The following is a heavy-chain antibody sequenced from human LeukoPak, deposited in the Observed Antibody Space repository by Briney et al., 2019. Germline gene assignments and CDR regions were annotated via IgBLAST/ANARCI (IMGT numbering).Heavy chain of an antibody. J-gene: IGHJ6*03. CDR3: ARQNLYYDFWSGYSRDYYYMDV. Sequence: GGSLRLSCEASGFTFIHFWMSWVRQAPGEGLEWVDSIRQDGSERYYVDSVKGRFNISRDNAKNSLYLQVNSLRVEDTAIYYCARQNLYYDFWSGYSRDYYYMDVWGKGTTVTVSS. V-gene: IGHV3-7*01. CDR2: IRQDGSER. D-gene: IGHD3-3*01. CDR1: GFTFIHFW.